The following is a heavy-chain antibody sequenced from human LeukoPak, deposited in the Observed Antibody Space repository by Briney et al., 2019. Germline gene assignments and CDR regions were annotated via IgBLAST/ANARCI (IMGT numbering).Heavy chain of an antibody. J-gene: IGHJ5*02. CDR2: IYYSGST. CDR1: GRSISSYY. CDR3: ARDLGYCSSTSCYPWFDP. D-gene: IGHD2-2*01. V-gene: IGHV4-59*01. Sequence: PSETLSLTCTVSGRSISSYYWSWIRQPPGKGLEWIGYIYYSGSTNYNPSLKSRVTMSVDTSKNQFSLKLSSVTAADTAIYYCARDLGYCSSTSCYPWFDPWGQGTLVTVSS.